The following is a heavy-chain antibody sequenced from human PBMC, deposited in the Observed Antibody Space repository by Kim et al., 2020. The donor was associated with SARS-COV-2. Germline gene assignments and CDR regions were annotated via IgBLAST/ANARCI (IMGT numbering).Heavy chain of an antibody. V-gene: IGHV3-30*02. D-gene: IGHD3-22*01. Sequence: TVEGRITISRDKYKITLYLQMNSLRAEDTAVYYCAKDISSYYYDSSGFDYWGQGTLVAVSS. CDR3: AKDISSYYYDSSGFDY. J-gene: IGHJ4*02.